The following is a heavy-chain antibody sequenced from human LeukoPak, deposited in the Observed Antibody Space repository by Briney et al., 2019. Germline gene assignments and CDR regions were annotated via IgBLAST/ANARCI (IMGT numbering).Heavy chain of an antibody. J-gene: IGHJ4*02. CDR3: AKGHGNSYGEYDY. Sequence: GGSLRLSCAASGFSFSSYWMSWVRQATGKGLEWVSVISGSGGSTYYADSVKGRFTISRDNSKNTLYLQMNSLRAEDTAVYYCAKGHGNSYGEYDYWGQGTLATVSS. D-gene: IGHD5-18*01. V-gene: IGHV3-23*01. CDR2: ISGSGGST. CDR1: GFSFSSYW.